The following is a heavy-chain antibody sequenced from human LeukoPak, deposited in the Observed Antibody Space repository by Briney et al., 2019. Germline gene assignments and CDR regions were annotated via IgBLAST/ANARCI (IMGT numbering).Heavy chain of an antibody. V-gene: IGHV3-15*01. CDR1: GFTFSNAW. CDR2: IKSKTDGGTT. Sequence: GGSLRLSCAASGFTFSNAWLNWVRQAPEKGLEWVGHIKSKTDGGTTDYAAPVKGRFTISRDDSKNTLFLQMNSLKTEDTAVYYCTLPWGSGSYYDYWGQGTLVTVSS. CDR3: TLPWGSGSYYDY. D-gene: IGHD3-10*01. J-gene: IGHJ4*02.